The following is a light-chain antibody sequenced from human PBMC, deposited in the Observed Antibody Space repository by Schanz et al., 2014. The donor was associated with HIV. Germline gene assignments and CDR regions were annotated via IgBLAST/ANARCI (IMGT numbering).Light chain of an antibody. J-gene: IGLJ2*01. CDR1: SSNIGSNT. CDR3: AVWDDNLKGNV. CDR2: DDN. Sequence: QSVVTQPPSASGTPGQRVTISCSGSSSNIGSNTVNWYQQLPGTAPKLLIYDDNQRPSGVPDRFSGSKSGTSVSLAISGLQSEDEADYYCAVWDDNLKGNVFGGGTKLTVL. V-gene: IGLV1-44*01.